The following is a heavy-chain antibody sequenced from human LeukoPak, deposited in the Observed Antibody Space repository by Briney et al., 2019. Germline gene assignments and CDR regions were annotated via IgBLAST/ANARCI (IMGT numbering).Heavy chain of an antibody. V-gene: IGHV4-59*01. D-gene: IGHD5-24*01. Sequence: PSETLSLTCTVSGGSISGDYWTWIRQPPGKGLEWIGYIYYSGSTNYNPSLKSRVTISVDTSKNQFSLYLNSVTAADTAVYYCARWMMATRDAFDIWGQGTMVTVSS. J-gene: IGHJ3*02. CDR2: IYYSGST. CDR1: GGSISGDY. CDR3: ARWMMATRDAFDI.